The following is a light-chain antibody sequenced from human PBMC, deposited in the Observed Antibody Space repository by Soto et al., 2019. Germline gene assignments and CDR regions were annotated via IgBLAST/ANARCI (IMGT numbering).Light chain of an antibody. Sequence: QSALTQPASVSGSPGQSITISCTGTSSDVGGYNYVSWYQQHPGKAPKLMIYDASNPPSGVSNCFSGSKSGNTASLTISGLQAEDEAYYCCISYRSSRAYVFGTGTKVTVL. CDR2: DAS. CDR1: SSDVGGYNY. J-gene: IGLJ1*01. CDR3: ISYRSSRAYV. V-gene: IGLV2-14*01.